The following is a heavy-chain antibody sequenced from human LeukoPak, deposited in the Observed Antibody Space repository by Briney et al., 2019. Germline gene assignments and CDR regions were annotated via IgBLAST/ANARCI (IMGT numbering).Heavy chain of an antibody. D-gene: IGHD6-19*01. V-gene: IGHV3-30-3*01. CDR3: AKDNQAVAGPINWFNP. CDR2: ISYDGSNK. Sequence: PGRSLRLSCAASGFTFSSYAMHWVRQAPGKGLEWVAVISYDGSNKYYADSVKGRFTISRDNAKNSLYLQMNSLRAEDTALYYCAKDNQAVAGPINWFNPWGQGTLVTVSS. J-gene: IGHJ5*02. CDR1: GFTFSSYA.